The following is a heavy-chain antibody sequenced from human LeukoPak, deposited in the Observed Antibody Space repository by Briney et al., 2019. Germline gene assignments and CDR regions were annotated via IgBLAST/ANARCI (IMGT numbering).Heavy chain of an antibody. Sequence: GGSLRLSCAASGFIFSSYWMSWVRQAPGKGLEWVANIKQDGSEKYYVDSVKGRFTISRDNAKNSLYLQMNSLRAEDTAVYYCARGYSSSEYYFDYWGQGTLVTVSS. D-gene: IGHD6-13*01. V-gene: IGHV3-7*04. J-gene: IGHJ4*02. CDR3: ARGYSSSEYYFDY. CDR1: GFIFSSYW. CDR2: IKQDGSEK.